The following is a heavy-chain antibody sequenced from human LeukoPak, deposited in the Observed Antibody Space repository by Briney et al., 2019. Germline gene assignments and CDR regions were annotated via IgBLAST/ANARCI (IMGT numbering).Heavy chain of an antibody. V-gene: IGHV3-43*02. CDR1: GFTFDDYA. CDR2: ISGDGGST. D-gene: IGHD3-10*01. Sequence: GSLRLSCAASGFTFDDYAMHWVRQAPGKGLEWVSLISGDGGSTYYADSVKGRFIISRDNSKNSLYLQMNSLRTEDTALYYYAKARGRWALGPDYWGQGTLVTVSS. CDR3: AKARGRWALGPDY. J-gene: IGHJ4*02.